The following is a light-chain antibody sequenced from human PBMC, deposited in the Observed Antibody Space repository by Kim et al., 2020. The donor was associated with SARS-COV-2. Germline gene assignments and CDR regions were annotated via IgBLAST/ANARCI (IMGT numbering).Light chain of an antibody. CDR2: GAS. CDR1: ESISRY. V-gene: IGKV1-39*01. CDR3: QQSYSTPVT. Sequence: SASVGDRVTITCRASESISRYLNWYQQKPGKAPNVLIYGASSLQSGVPSRFSGSGSGRDFSLTINSLQPEDFATYYGQQSYSTPVTFGQGTKLEIK. J-gene: IGKJ2*01.